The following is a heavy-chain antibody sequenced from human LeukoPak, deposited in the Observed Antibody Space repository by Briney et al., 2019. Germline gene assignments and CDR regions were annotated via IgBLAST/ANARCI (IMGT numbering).Heavy chain of an antibody. V-gene: IGHV3-30-3*01. J-gene: IGHJ4*02. CDR3: ARDPTYSYCSSTSCYPDY. Sequence: GGSLRLSCAASGFTFSSYAMSWVRQAPGKGLEWVAVISYDGSNKYYADSVKGRFTISRDNSKNTLYLQMNSLRAEDTAVYYCARDPTYSYCSSTSCYPDYWGQGTLVTVSS. CDR1: GFTFSSYA. CDR2: ISYDGSNK. D-gene: IGHD2-2*01.